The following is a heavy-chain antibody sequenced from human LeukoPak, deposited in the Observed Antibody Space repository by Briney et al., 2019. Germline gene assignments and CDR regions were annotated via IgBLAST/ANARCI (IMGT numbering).Heavy chain of an antibody. Sequence: GGSLRLSCAASGFTFSSYGMHWVRQAPGKGLEWVAVISYDGSNKYYADSVKGRFTISRDNSKNTLYLQMKSLRAEDTAVYYCAKELGDGYNWGGFDYWGQGTLVTVSS. V-gene: IGHV3-30*18. D-gene: IGHD5-24*01. J-gene: IGHJ4*02. CDR1: GFTFSSYG. CDR2: ISYDGSNK. CDR3: AKELGDGYNWGGFDY.